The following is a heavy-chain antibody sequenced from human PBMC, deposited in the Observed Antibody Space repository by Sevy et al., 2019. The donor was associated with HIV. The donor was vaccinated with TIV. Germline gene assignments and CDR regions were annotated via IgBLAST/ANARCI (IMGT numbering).Heavy chain of an antibody. D-gene: IGHD4-17*01. J-gene: IGHJ6*02. CDR3: ARDHVKDGDFGDYYYYAMDV. CDR1: GFTFSDYY. V-gene: IGHV3-11*01. Sequence: GGSLRLSCAASGFTFSDYYMSWIRQAPGKGLEWVSYISGSDGTTFYADSVKGRFTTSRDNAKNSLYLQMNSLRAEDTAMYYCARDHVKDGDFGDYYYYAMDVWGQGTTVTVSS. CDR2: ISGSDGTT.